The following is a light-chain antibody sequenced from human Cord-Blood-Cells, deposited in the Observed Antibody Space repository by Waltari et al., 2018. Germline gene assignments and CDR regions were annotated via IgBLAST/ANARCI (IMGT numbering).Light chain of an antibody. CDR3: SSYTSSSTWV. J-gene: IGLJ3*02. Sequence: QSVLTQPPSVSAAPGQKVTISCSGSSSNIGHTYVSWYQQLPGTAHKLLIYDNNKRPSGIPDRFSGSKSCTSATLGITGLQTGDEADYYCSSYTSSSTWVFGGGTKLTVL. V-gene: IGLV1-51*01. CDR2: DNN. CDR1: SSNIGHTY.